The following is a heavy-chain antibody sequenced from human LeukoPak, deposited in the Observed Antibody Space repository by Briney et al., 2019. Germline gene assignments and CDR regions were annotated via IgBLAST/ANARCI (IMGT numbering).Heavy chain of an antibody. CDR1: GGSINTYY. CDR3: ARAVRWLHQPTFDY. J-gene: IGHJ4*02. V-gene: IGHV4-59*01. D-gene: IGHD5-24*01. CDR2: IYYSGST. Sequence: PSETLSPTCTVSGGSINTYYLSWIRQPPGEGLEWIGYIYYSGSTNYYPSLKSRVTISVDTSKYQISLQLSSVTAADTAVYYCARAVRWLHQPTFDYWGQGTLAIVSS.